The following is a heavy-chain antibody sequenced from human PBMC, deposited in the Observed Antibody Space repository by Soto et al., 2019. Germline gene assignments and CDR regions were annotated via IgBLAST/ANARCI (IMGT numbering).Heavy chain of an antibody. J-gene: IGHJ6*01. CDR2: ISYQATNK. V-gene: IGHV3-30-3*01. CDR1: GFTFGSYA. D-gene: IGHD1-26*01. CDR3: ARERSGADFYGLDI. Sequence: PGGSLRLSCGASGFTFGSYAMHWVRQAPGKGLEWLALISYQATNKQHADSVKGRFTISRDNSKNTLYLQIYSLRPEDTAKCFCARERSGADFYGLDIWGRWTTVIVSS.